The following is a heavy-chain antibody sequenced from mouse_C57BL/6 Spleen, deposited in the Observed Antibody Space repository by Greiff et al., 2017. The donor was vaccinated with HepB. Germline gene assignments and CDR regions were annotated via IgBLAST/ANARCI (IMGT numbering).Heavy chain of an antibody. CDR2: ISSGGDYI. D-gene: IGHD2-4*01. CDR3: TRGRGDYHFFAY. Sequence: EVMLVESGEGLVKPGGSLKLSCAASGFTFSSYAMSWVRQTPEKRLEWVAYISSGGDYIYYADTVKGRFTISRDNARNTLYLQMSSLKSEDTAMYYCTRGRGDYHFFAYWGQGTLVTVSA. V-gene: IGHV5-9-1*02. J-gene: IGHJ3*01. CDR1: GFTFSSYA.